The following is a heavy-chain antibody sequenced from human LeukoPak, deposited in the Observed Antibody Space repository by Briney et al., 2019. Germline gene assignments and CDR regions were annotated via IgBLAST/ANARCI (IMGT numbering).Heavy chain of an antibody. CDR2: IYHSGST. CDR1: GYSISSGDY. J-gene: IGHJ5*02. CDR3: ARAPMNSSPRTNWFDP. Sequence: SETLSLTCTVSGYSISSGDYWGWIRQPPGKGLEWIGSIYHSGSTYYNPSLKSRVTISVDTSKNQFSLKLSSVTAADTAVYYCARAPMNSSPRTNWFDPWGQGTLVTVSS. V-gene: IGHV4-38-2*02. D-gene: IGHD6-13*01.